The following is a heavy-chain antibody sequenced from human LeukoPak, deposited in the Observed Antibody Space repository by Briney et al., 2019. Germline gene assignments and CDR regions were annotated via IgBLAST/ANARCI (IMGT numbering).Heavy chain of an antibody. J-gene: IGHJ4*02. CDR2: IRGSGGST. D-gene: IGHD2-15*01. V-gene: IGHV3-23*01. CDR1: EFTFSTYA. CDR3: ARYCSGGNCYSGLVY. Sequence: GGSLRLSCAASEFTFSTYAMTWVRQAPGRGLEWVSTIRGSGGSTYYADSVKGRFTISRDISKNTLYLQMNNLRAEDTAVYYCARYCSGGNCYSGLVYWGQGTLVAVSS.